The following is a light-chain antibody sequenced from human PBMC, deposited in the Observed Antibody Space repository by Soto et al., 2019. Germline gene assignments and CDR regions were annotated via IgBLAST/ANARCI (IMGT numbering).Light chain of an antibody. CDR3: LSFGNSLSRAV. J-gene: IGLJ2*01. V-gene: IGLV1-40*01. CDR1: TSNIGAPHA. Sequence: QSVLTQPPSVSGAPGQRVTISCTGTTSNIGAPHAVHWYQQVPGTAPKLLVYDNNNRPSGIPDRFTCSKSGTSASLAITGLQAEDESDYFCLSFGNSLSRAVFGGGTKLPVL. CDR2: DNN.